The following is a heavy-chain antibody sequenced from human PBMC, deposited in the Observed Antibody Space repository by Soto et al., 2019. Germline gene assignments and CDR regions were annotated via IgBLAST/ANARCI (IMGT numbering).Heavy chain of an antibody. J-gene: IGHJ4*02. CDR3: ARCIHSGSYYYFDY. V-gene: IGHV4-39*01. CDR1: GGSISSSTYY. Sequence: PSETLSLTCTVSGGSISSSTYYWGWIRQPPGKGLEWIGSIYYSGSTYYNPSLKSRVTISVDTSKNQFSLKLSSVTAADTAVYYCARCIHSGSYYYFDYGGQGTLVTVSS. CDR2: IYYSGST. D-gene: IGHD1-26*01.